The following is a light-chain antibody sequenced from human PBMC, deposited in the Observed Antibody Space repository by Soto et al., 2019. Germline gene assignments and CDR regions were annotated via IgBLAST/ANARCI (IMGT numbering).Light chain of an antibody. Sequence: DIVMTQSPLSLPVTPGEPASISCRSSQSLLHSNGYKYLNWYLQKPGQSPLLLIYLTSTRASGVPGRFSGSVSGTDFTLKSSKVEADDVGVYYCMQALQSPFTFGPGTKVYIK. V-gene: IGKV2-28*01. CDR2: LTS. J-gene: IGKJ3*01. CDR3: MQALQSPFT. CDR1: QSLLHSNGYKY.